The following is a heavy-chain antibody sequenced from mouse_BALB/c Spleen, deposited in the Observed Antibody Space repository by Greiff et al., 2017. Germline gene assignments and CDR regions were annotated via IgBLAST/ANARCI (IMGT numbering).Heavy chain of an antibody. CDR2: IWGDGST. CDR3: ARRGGDAGFAY. CDR1: GFSLTSYG. V-gene: IGHV2-3*01. D-gene: IGHD2-13*01. Sequence: QVQLKESGPGLVAPSQSLSITCTVSGFSLTSYGVSWVRQPPGKGLEWLGVIWGDGSTNYHSTLISRLSISKDNSKSQVYLKLNSLPTDDTATYYCARRGGDAGFAYWGQGTLVTVSA. J-gene: IGHJ3*01.